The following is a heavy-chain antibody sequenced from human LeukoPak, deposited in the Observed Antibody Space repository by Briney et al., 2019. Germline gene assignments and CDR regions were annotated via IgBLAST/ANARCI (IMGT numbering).Heavy chain of an antibody. D-gene: IGHD2-21*02. CDR2: INYDGSEK. V-gene: IGHV3-7*01. CDR1: GFVFKDFW. CDR3: GKSEVTIPDSH. Sequence: GGSLRLSCAASGFVFKDFWMSWVRQAPGKGLEWLANINYDGSEKYHVDSVKGRFTISRDNAKNSLYLQMNSLRVEDTAVYYCGKSEVTIPDSHWGQGTPVTVSS. J-gene: IGHJ4*01.